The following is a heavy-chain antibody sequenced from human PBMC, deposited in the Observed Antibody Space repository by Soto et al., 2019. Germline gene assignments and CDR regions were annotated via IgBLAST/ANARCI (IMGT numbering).Heavy chain of an antibody. J-gene: IGHJ4*02. V-gene: IGHV5-51*01. CDR2: IYPSDSDT. CDR3: ARGGVSTRTFDY. Sequence: AESLKTSCKGSGYNFAGYWIAWVRQMPGKGLELMGIIYPSDSDTRYRPSFQGQVTISADKSISSAYLQWSSLRASDTAMYYCARGGVSTRTFDYWGQGTPVTVSS. CDR1: GYNFAGYW. D-gene: IGHD1-1*01.